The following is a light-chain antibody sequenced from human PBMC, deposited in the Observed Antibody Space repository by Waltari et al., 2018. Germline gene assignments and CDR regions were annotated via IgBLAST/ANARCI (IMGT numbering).Light chain of an antibody. CDR2: KAS. V-gene: IGKV1-5*03. Sequence: DIQMTQSPSTLSASVGDRVPITCRASQSITNWLAWYQQKPGKAPKLLIYKASNLESGVPSRFSGSGSWTEFTLTISSLQPDDFATYYCQQYDNYWTFGQGTKVEIK. CDR3: QQYDNYWT. J-gene: IGKJ1*01. CDR1: QSITNW.